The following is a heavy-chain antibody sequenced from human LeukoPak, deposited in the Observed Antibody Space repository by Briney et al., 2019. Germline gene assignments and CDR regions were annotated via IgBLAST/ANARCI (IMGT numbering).Heavy chain of an antibody. CDR2: IYTSGST. CDR3: ARGGTSWLRSFDH. Sequence: SETLSLTCTVSGGSISSYYWNWIRQPAGKGLEWIGRIYTSGSTNSNPSLESRVTMSLDTSKNQFSLILSSVTAADTAVYYCARGGTSWLRSFDHWGQGTLLTVSS. V-gene: IGHV4-4*07. CDR1: GGSISSYY. J-gene: IGHJ4*02. D-gene: IGHD6-13*01.